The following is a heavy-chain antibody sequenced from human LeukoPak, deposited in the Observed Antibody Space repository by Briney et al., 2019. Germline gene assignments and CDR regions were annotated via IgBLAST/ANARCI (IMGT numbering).Heavy chain of an antibody. CDR1: GGSISSYY. CDR2: IYYSGST. J-gene: IGHJ4*02. D-gene: IGHD6-13*01. V-gene: IGHV4-59*01. CDR3: ARFAIAAAGIYYFDY. Sequence: SETLSLTCTVSGGSISSYYWSWIRQPPGKGLEWIGYIYYSGSTNYNPSLKSRATISVDTSKNQFSLRLSSVTAADTAVYYCARFAIAAAGIYYFDYWGQGTLVTVSS.